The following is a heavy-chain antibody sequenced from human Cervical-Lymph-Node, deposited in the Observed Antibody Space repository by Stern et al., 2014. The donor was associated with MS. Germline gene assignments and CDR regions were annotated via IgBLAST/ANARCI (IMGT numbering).Heavy chain of an antibody. Sequence: QVQLVQSGAEVKKPGASVKVSCKASGYTFTSYAMHWVRQAPGQRLEWMGWIHAGNGNTKYSQKFQGRVTMTRDTSASTAYMELSSLRSEDTAVYYCARGGSGSSNRFMDVWGQGTTVTVSS. CDR2: IHAGNGNT. CDR1: GYTFTSYA. D-gene: IGHD6-19*01. V-gene: IGHV1-3*01. J-gene: IGHJ6*02. CDR3: ARGGSGSSNRFMDV.